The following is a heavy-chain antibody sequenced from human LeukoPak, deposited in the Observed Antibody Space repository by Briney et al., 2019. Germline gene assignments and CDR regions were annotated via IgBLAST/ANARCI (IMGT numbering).Heavy chain of an antibody. CDR1: GFTFSSYA. J-gene: IGHJ4*02. Sequence: GRSLRLSCAASGFTFSSYAMHWVRQAPGKGLEWVAVISYDGSNKYYADSVKGRFTISRDNSKNTLYLQMNSLRAEDTAVYYCAREREGDRIHDYWGQGTLVTVSS. CDR2: ISYDGSNK. V-gene: IGHV3-30*04. D-gene: IGHD3-16*01. CDR3: AREREGDRIHDY.